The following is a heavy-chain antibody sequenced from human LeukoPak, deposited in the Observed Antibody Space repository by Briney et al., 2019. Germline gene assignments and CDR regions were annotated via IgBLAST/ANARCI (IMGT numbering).Heavy chain of an antibody. CDR1: GGSISSSSYY. V-gene: IGHV4-61*01. CDR2: IYYSGST. J-gene: IGHJ6*02. D-gene: IGHD5-24*01. CDR3: ATSRDGYYYGMDV. Sequence: SSETLSPTCTVSGGSISSSSYYWSWIRQPPGKGLEWIGYIYYSGSTNYNPSLKSRVTISVDTSKNQFSLKLSSVTAADTAVYYCATSRDGYYYGMDVWGQGTTVTVSS.